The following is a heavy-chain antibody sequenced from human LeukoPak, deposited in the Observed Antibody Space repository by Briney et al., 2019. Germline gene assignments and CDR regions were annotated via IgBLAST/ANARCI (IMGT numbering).Heavy chain of an antibody. D-gene: IGHD4-17*01. CDR2: INHSGST. CDR3: ARGRYGAPWYYYYMDV. J-gene: IGHJ6*03. V-gene: IGHV4-34*01. CDR1: GGSFSGYY. Sequence: PSETLCLTCAVYGGSFSGYYWSWSRQPPGKGREWIGEINHSGSTNYNPSLKSRVTISVDTSKNQFSLKLSSVTAADTAVYYCARGRYGAPWYYYYMDVWGKGTTVTVSS.